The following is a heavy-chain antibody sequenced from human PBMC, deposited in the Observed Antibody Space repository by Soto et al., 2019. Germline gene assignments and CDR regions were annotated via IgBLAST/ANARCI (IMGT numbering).Heavy chain of an antibody. CDR1: GFPFSDYF. CDR3: TDPYHGMDA. Sequence: PGGSLRLSCVVSGFPFSDYFMHWVRQAPGKGLEWVAVISFDGTAEYYADSVKGRFTISRDNTRNTLFLQMDRLRPEDTAVYYCTDPYHGMDAWGPGTTVTVSS. J-gene: IGHJ6*02. V-gene: IGHV3-30-3*01. CDR2: ISFDGTAE.